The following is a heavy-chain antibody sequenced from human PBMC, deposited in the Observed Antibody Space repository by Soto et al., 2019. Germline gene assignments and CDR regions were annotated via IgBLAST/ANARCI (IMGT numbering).Heavy chain of an antibody. CDR3: ARGDSSSFSYFDY. J-gene: IGHJ4*02. D-gene: IGHD6-6*01. CDR2: IIPIFGTA. Sequence: SVKVSCKASGGTFSSYAISWVRQAPGQGLEWMGGIIPIFGTANYAQKFQGSVTITADESTSTAYMELSSLRSEDTAVYYCARGDSSSFSYFDYWGQGTLVTVSS. CDR1: GGTFSSYA. V-gene: IGHV1-69*13.